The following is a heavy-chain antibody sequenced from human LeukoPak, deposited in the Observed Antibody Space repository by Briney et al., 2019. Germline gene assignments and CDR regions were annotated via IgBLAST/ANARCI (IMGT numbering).Heavy chain of an antibody. D-gene: IGHD3-10*01. CDR1: GFSLSPSGMC. Sequence: SGPALVKPTRTLTLTCTFSGFSLSPSGMCVSWIRQPPGKALEWLARIDWDDDKYYSTFLKTRLTISKDTSKNQVVLTMTNMDPVDTATYYCARCSGSGSPGYFDYWGQGTLVTVSS. CDR2: IDWDDDK. V-gene: IGHV2-70*11. CDR3: ARCSGSGSPGYFDY. J-gene: IGHJ4*02.